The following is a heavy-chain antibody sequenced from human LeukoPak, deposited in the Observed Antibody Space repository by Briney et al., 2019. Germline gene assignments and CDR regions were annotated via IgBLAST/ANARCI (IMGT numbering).Heavy chain of an antibody. Sequence: GGSLRLSCAASPFTFSTYAMNWVRQAPGKGLEWVSVISGSGGSTYYADSVKGRFTISRENSKNTLFLQMNSLRVEDTAVYYCAKGVGSSRMGVEYWGQGTLVTVSS. CDR2: ISGSGGST. J-gene: IGHJ4*02. CDR3: AKGVGSSRMGVEY. CDR1: PFTFSTYA. D-gene: IGHD1-26*01. V-gene: IGHV3-23*01.